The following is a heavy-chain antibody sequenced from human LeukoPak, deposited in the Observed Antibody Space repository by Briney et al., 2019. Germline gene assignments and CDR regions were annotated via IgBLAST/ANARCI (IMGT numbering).Heavy chain of an antibody. CDR1: GFTFRNHA. V-gene: IGHV3-23*01. J-gene: IGHJ4*02. CDR2: ISGSGETT. Sequence: GGSLRLSCAASGFTFRNHAMNWVRQAPGKGLEWASVISGSGETTYYADSVKGRFTISRDNSQNTLYLQMSSLRGEDTALYYCAKDRGMVGASVRAFDYWGQGTLVTVSS. D-gene: IGHD1-26*01. CDR3: AKDRGMVGASVRAFDY.